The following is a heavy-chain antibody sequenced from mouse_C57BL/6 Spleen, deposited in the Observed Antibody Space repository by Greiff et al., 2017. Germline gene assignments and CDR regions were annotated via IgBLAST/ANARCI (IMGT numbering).Heavy chain of an antibody. D-gene: IGHD1-1*01. CDR3: AITAVVGYCFDY. J-gene: IGHJ2*01. Sequence: VQLQQSVAELVRPGASVKLSCTASGFTIKNTYMHWVKQRPEQGLEWIGRIDPANGNTKYAPKFQGKATITADTSSNTAYLQLSSLTSEDTAIYYCAITAVVGYCFDYWGQGTTLTVSS. CDR1: GFTIKNTY. V-gene: IGHV14-3*01. CDR2: IDPANGNT.